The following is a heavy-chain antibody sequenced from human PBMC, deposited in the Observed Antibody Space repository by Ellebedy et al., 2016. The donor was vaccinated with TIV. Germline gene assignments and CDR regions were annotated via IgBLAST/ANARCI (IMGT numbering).Heavy chain of an antibody. Sequence: PGGSLRLSCAASGFTFSNVWMSWVRQAPGEGLEWVATILKDGSNKYYADSVKGRFTISRDNSKNTLYLQMNNLRLEDTSIYDCARDWFENFGSIVLVTSPDYWGQGTLVTVSP. J-gene: IGHJ4*02. CDR1: GFTFSNVW. V-gene: IGHV3-30*03. CDR3: ARDWFENFGSIVLVTSPDY. CDR2: ILKDGSNK. D-gene: IGHD2-21*02.